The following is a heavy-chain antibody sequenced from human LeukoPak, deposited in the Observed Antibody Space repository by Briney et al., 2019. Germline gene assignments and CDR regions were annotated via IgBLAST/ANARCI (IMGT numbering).Heavy chain of an antibody. V-gene: IGHV3-21*01. D-gene: IGHD3-10*01. Sequence: PGGSLRLSCAASGFTFSSYAMHWVRQAPGKGLEWVSSISSSSSYIYYADSVKGRFTISRDNAKNSLYLQMNSLRAEDTAVYYRARDLRVRGKYLDYWGQGTLVTVSS. J-gene: IGHJ4*02. CDR3: ARDLRVRGKYLDY. CDR1: GFTFSSYA. CDR2: ISSSSSYI.